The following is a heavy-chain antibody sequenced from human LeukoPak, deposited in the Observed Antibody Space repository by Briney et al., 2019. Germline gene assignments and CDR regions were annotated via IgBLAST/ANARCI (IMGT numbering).Heavy chain of an antibody. Sequence: SETLSLTCGVSGGSITSTNYWTWVRQPPGKGLEWTGEVNLQGSTNYNPSLMGRVAISVDMSENHISLQLTSVTAADTAVYYCARGGPNSSGFSGDGFDIWGQGTMVTVSS. V-gene: IGHV4-4*02. CDR3: ARGGPNSSGFSGDGFDI. D-gene: IGHD3-22*01. CDR2: VNLQGST. J-gene: IGHJ3*02. CDR1: GGSITSTNY.